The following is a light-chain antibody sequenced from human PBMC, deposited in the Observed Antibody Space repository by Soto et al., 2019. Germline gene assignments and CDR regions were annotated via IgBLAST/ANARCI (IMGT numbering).Light chain of an antibody. V-gene: IGLV8-61*01. J-gene: IGLJ3*02. CDR1: SGSVSTSHY. CDR3: VLYIGGWV. Sequence: QAVVTQEPPFSVSPGGTVTLTCGLSSGSVSTSHYPGWFQQTPGQAPRTLIYSTNTRSSGVPERFSGSILGNKAALTITGAQADDESDYSCVLYIGGWVFGGGTKLTVL. CDR2: STN.